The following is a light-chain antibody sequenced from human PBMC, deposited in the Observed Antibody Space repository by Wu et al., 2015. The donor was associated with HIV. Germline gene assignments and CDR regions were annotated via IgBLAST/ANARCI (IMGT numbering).Light chain of an antibody. J-gene: IGKJ1*01. CDR1: XYCSX. CDR3: QQYNSYPWT. V-gene: IGKV1-5*03. CDR2: KAS. Sequence: VGDRVTITXGQSXYCSXLAXYQQKPGKAPKLLIYKASSLESGVPSRFSGSGSGTEFTLTISSLQPDDFATYYCQQYNSYPWTFGQGTKVEIK.